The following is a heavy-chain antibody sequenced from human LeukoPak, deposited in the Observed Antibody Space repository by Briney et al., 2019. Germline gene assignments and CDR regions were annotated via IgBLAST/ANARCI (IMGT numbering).Heavy chain of an antibody. V-gene: IGHV3-48*01. Sequence: GGSLRLSCAASGFTFSTYSMNWIRQAPGKGLEWVSYVCSSSTTIYYADSVKGRFTISRDNAKNSLYLKMNSLRAEDTAVYYCTRDRAFTMIRGVITNWFDPWGQGTQVTVSS. CDR2: VCSSSTTI. CDR1: GFTFSTYS. J-gene: IGHJ5*02. CDR3: TRDRAFTMIRGVITNWFDP. D-gene: IGHD3-10*01.